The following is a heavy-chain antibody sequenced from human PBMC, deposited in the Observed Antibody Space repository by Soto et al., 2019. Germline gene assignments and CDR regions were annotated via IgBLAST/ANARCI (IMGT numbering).Heavy chain of an antibody. CDR1: GGSFSNYA. CDR2: IIPIFGTP. J-gene: IGHJ4*02. CDR3: VARRYCSGGTCPDYFDY. Sequence: SVKVSCKASGGSFSNYAISWVRQAPGQGLEWMGGIIPIFGTPNYAQKLQGRVTITADESTITAYMELSSLRSEDTAVYYCVARRYCSGGTCPDYFDYWGQGTLVTVSS. D-gene: IGHD2-15*01. V-gene: IGHV1-69*13.